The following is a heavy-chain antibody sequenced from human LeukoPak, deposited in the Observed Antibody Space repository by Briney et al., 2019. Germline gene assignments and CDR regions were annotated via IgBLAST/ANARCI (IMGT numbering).Heavy chain of an antibody. D-gene: IGHD1-14*01. V-gene: IGHV3-11*05. CDR3: VRAVSVSSYYFDC. CDR2: ISSSSSYT. Sequence: GGSLRLSCAASGFTFSDYYMSWIRQAPGKGLEWITYISSSSSYTNYVDSVKGRFTISRDNAKNSLYLQMNSLRAEDTAVYYCVRAVSVSSYYFDCWGQGTLVTVSS. CDR1: GFTFSDYY. J-gene: IGHJ4*02.